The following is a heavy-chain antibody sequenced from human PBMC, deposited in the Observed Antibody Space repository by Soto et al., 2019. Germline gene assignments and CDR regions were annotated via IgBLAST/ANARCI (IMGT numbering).Heavy chain of an antibody. CDR2: FDREDGET. CDR1: GYFLTALS. Sequence: GASVKVSCKVSGYFLTALSIHWVRQAPGKGLEWMGGFDREDGETIYAQKFQGRVTMTEDTSTDSAYMELSSLTSEDTAIYYCAHGEGIVKSIVYFDSWGLGTLVTVSS. J-gene: IGHJ4*02. V-gene: IGHV1-24*01. CDR3: AHGEGIVKSIVYFDS. D-gene: IGHD1-26*01.